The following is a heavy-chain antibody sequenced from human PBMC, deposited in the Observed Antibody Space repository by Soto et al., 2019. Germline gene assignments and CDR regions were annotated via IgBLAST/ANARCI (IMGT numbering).Heavy chain of an antibody. CDR2: IYYSGST. CDR3: ARAYSSSSRPYYFDY. J-gene: IGHJ4*02. Sequence: TSETLSLTCTVSGGSISSYYWSWIRQPPGKGLEWIGYIYYSGSTNYNPSLKSRVTISVDTSKNQFSLKLSSVTAADTAVYYCARAYSSSSRPYYFDYWGQGTLVTRLL. D-gene: IGHD6-6*01. V-gene: IGHV4-59*01. CDR1: GGSISSYY.